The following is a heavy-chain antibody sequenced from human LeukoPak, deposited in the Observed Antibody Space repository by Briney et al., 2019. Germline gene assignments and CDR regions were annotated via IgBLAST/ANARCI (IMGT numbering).Heavy chain of an antibody. J-gene: IGHJ4*02. D-gene: IGHD1-26*01. Sequence: PGGSLRLSCAASGFTFSSYAMTWVRQAPGKGLEWVSGIGGSGGSTYYADSVKGRFTISRDNSKNTLYLQLNSLRDEDTAIYYCAKGGNPYSLDYWGQGTLVTVSS. V-gene: IGHV3-23*01. CDR1: GFTFSSYA. CDR3: AKGGNPYSLDY. CDR2: IGGSGGST.